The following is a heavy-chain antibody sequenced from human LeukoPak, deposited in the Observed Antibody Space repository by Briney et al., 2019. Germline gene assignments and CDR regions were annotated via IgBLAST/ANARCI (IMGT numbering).Heavy chain of an antibody. D-gene: IGHD3-22*01. J-gene: IGHJ4*02. CDR3: ARDIGYYDSSGYYDY. CDR2: IYYSGST. V-gene: IGHV4-59*01. Sequence: SETLSLTCTVSGGSISSYYWSWIRQPPGKGLEWIGYIYYSGSTNYPPSLKSRVTISVATSKNQFALKLSSVTAADTAVYYRARDIGYYDSSGYYDYWGQGTLVTVSS. CDR1: GGSISSYY.